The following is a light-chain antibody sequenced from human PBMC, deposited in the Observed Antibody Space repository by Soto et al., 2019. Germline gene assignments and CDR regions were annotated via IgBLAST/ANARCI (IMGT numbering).Light chain of an antibody. V-gene: IGLV2-14*03. CDR1: SSDVNTYKY. CDR2: DVI. J-gene: IGLJ2*01. CDR3: SSYTSARTLV. Sequence: QSALTQPASVSGSPGQSISVSCTGTSSDVNTYKYVSWYQQHPGKAPKLMIYDVINRPSGISDRFSGSKSGNTASLTISDLQVEDEADYYCSSYTSARTLVFGGGTQLTVL.